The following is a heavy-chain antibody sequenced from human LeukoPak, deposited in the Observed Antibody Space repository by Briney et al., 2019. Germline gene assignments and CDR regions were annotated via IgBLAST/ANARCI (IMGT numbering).Heavy chain of an antibody. Sequence: PSETLSLTCTVPGGSISSYYWSWIRQPPGKGLEWIGYIYYSGSTNYNPSLKSRVTISVDTSKNQFSLKLSSVTAADTAVYYCAREPPGDYGFDYWGQGTLVTVSS. D-gene: IGHD4-17*01. CDR3: AREPPGDYGFDY. V-gene: IGHV4-59*01. J-gene: IGHJ4*02. CDR1: GGSISSYY. CDR2: IYYSGST.